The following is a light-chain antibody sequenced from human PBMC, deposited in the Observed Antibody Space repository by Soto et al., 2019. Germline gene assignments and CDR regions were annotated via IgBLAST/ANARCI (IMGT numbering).Light chain of an antibody. J-gene: IGLJ2*01. Sequence: QSVLTQPPSVSGAPGQRVTISCTGSNSNIGAGYDVHWYQQLPGTAPKLLIYGNNNRPSGVPDRFSGSKSGTSAPLAITGLQAEDEADYYCQSYDSSLRGVFGGGTKVTVL. CDR2: GNN. CDR1: NSNIGAGYD. V-gene: IGLV1-40*01. CDR3: QSYDSSLRGV.